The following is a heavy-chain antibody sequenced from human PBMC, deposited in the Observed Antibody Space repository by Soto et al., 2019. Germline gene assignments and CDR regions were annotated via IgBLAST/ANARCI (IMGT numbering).Heavy chain of an antibody. D-gene: IGHD4-4*01. CDR1: GGSVSSGSYY. J-gene: IGHJ4*02. V-gene: IGHV4-61*01. CDR3: AREFRDGYSQVARFFFDY. CDR2: VSYRGIT. Sequence: SETLSLTCSVSGGSVSSGSYYWSWIRQPPGKGLEWIGQVSYRGITNYNPSLKSRVTISVDTSKNQLSLNLNSVTAADTAVYYCAREFRDGYSQVARFFFDYWGQGTLVTVSS.